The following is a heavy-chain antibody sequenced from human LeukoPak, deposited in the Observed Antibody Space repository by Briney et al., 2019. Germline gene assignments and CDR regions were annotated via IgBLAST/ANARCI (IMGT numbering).Heavy chain of an antibody. D-gene: IGHD2-2*01. J-gene: IGHJ6*03. CDR1: GYTFTGYY. CDR3: ARNPARGAKTEGDYYYYMDV. Sequence: ASVKVSCKASGYTFTGYYMHWVRQAPEQGLEWMGRINPNSGGSNYAQKFQGRVTMTRDTSISTAYMELSRLRSDDTAVYYCARNPARGAKTEGDYYYYMDVWGKGTTVTVSS. V-gene: IGHV1-2*06. CDR2: INPNSGGS.